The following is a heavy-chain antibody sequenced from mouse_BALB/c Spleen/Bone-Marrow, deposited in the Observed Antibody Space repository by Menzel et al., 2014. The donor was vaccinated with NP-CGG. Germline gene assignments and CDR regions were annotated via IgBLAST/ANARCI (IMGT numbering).Heavy chain of an antibody. D-gene: IGHD2-2*01. Sequence: EVHLVESGPDLEKPSQSLSLTCTVTGYSITSGYSLHWIRQFPGNKLEWMGYIHYSGSTNYNPSLKSRISITRDTSKNQFFLQLNSVTTEDTATYYCAGYDNYAMDYWGQGTSVNVSS. CDR3: AGYDNYAMDY. CDR2: IHYSGST. V-gene: IGHV3-1*02. J-gene: IGHJ4*01. CDR1: GYSITSGYS.